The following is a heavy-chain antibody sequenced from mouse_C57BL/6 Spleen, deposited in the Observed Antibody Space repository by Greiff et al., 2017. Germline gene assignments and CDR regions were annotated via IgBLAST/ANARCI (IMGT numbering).Heavy chain of an antibody. J-gene: IGHJ3*01. Sequence: QVQLQQPGTDLVKPGASVKLSCTASGYTFTSYWIHWVKQRPPQGLVWCGNFNPSNGGTNYNEKFKSKATLTLDKSSSTNYMKLSSLTSEDSAVYYCAGSNSAWFAYWGQGTLVTVSA. D-gene: IGHD2-5*01. CDR2: FNPSNGGT. CDR1: GYTFTSYW. V-gene: IGHV1-53*01. CDR3: AGSNSAWFAY.